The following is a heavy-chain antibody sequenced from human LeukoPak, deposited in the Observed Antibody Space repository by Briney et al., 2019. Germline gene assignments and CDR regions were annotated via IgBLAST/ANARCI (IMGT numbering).Heavy chain of an antibody. CDR2: INPNSGGT. CDR1: GYTFTGYY. D-gene: IGHD2-2*02. V-gene: IGHV1-2*02. J-gene: IGHJ5*02. CDR3: ARAENIVVVPAAIFDP. Sequence: GASVKVSCKASGYTFTGYYMHWVRQAPGQGPEWMGWINPNSGGTSYAQKFQGRVTMTRDTSISTAYMELSRLRSDDTAVYYCARAENIVVVPAAIFDPWGQGTLVTVSS.